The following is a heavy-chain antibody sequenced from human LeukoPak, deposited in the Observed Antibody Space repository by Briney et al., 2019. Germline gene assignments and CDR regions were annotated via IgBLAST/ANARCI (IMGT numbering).Heavy chain of an antibody. CDR3: ARAHGAGIDY. D-gene: IGHD6-19*01. J-gene: IGHJ4*02. CDR2: IYYSGST. CDR1: GGSISSYY. Sequence: SETLSLTCTVSGGSISSYYWSWIRQPPGKGLEWIGYIYYSGSTNYSPSLKSRVTISVDTSKNQFSLKLSSVTAADTAVYYCARAHGAGIDYWGQGTLVTVSS. V-gene: IGHV4-59*01.